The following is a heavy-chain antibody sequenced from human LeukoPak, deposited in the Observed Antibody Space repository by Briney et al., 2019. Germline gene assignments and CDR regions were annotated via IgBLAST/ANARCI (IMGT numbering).Heavy chain of an antibody. CDR1: GFTFSSYE. Sequence: GGSLRLSCAASGFTFSSYEMNWVRQAPGKGLEWVSYISSSGSTIYYADSVKGRFTISRDNAKNSLYLQMNSLRAEDTAVYYCARRGYSYGYGVVVVWGKGTTVTVSS. D-gene: IGHD5-18*01. CDR2: ISSSGSTI. V-gene: IGHV3-48*03. CDR3: ARRGYSYGYGVVVV. J-gene: IGHJ6*04.